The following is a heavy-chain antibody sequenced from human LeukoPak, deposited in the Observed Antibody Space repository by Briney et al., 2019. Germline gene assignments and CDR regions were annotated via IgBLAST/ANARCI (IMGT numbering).Heavy chain of an antibody. D-gene: IGHD6-19*01. J-gene: IGHJ4*02. CDR3: AGGGSGWSGY. CDR2: IYYSRST. CDR1: GGPICISSYY. V-gene: IGHV4-61*01. Sequence: PSETLSLTCTLSGGPICISSYYWSWIRQHPGKGLEWIGYIYYSRSTNYNPSLKSRVTISVDTSKNQFSLKLSSVTAADTAVYYCAGGGSGWSGYWGQGTLVTVSS.